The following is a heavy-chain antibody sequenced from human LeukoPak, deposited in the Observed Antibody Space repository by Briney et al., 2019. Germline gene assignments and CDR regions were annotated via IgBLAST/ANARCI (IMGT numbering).Heavy chain of an antibody. CDR1: GGSISSDNYY. J-gene: IGHJ4*02. Sequence: SETLSLTCTVSGGSISSDNYYWSWIRQPPGKGLEWIAYIYYSGSAYYNPSLKSRVTISVDTSKNQFSLNLNSVTAADTAVYYCARESGYGAHGYWGQGTLVTVSS. CDR3: ARESGYGAHGY. D-gene: IGHD3-3*01. V-gene: IGHV4-30-4*01. CDR2: IYYSGSA.